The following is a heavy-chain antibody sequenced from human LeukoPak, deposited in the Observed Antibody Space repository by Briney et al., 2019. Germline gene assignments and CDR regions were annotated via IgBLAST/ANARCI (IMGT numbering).Heavy chain of an antibody. V-gene: IGHV3-7*05. J-gene: IGHJ4*02. CDR1: GFTFSDYW. CDR2: IKQDGSEK. D-gene: IGHD3-22*01. CDR3: AKVGNYYDSSGYDY. Sequence: GGSLRLSCAASGFTFSDYWMSWVRQAPGKGLEWVANIKQDGSEKYYVDSVKGRFTISRDNAKNSLYLQMNSLRAEDTAVYYCAKVGNYYDSSGYDYWGQGTLVTVSS.